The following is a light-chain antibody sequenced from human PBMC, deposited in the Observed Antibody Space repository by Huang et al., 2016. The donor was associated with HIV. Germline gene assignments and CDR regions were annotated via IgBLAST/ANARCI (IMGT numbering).Light chain of an antibody. Sequence: DIQMTQSPSSLSASVGDRVSITCQTSQDISNFLKWYQQKPGKAPKLLIYDASNLETGVPSRFSGSGSGTNFTFTIRSLQPEDLATYYCQHYDNLSLTFGGGTKVEIK. J-gene: IGKJ4*01. CDR2: DAS. V-gene: IGKV1-33*01. CDR1: QDISNF. CDR3: QHYDNLSLT.